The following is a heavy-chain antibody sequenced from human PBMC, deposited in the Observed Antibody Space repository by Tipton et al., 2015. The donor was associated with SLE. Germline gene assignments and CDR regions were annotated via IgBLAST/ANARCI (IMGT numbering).Heavy chain of an antibody. CDR3: ARGDVIHGQQLSDY. D-gene: IGHD6-13*01. CDR1: GYTFTSYD. Sequence: QVQLVQSGPEVKKPGASVKVSCKASGYTFTSYDINWVRQATGQGLEWMGWMNPNSGNTGYAQKFQGRVTMTRNTSISTAYMELSSLRSEDTAVYYCARGDVIHGQQLSDYWGQGTLVTVSS. J-gene: IGHJ4*02. CDR2: MNPNSGNT. V-gene: IGHV1-8*01.